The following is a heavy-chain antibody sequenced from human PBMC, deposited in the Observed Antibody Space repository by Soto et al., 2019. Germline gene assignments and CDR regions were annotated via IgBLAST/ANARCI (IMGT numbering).Heavy chain of an antibody. Sequence: EVQLVESGGSVIRPGGSLRLSCAASGFAFQNHGMAWVRQVPEKGLEWVAGISGSGVNAGYADSVKGRFTISRDNGDNSLYLEINNLGVEDTALYHCARKPHWQYWYFDLWGRGTLVTVSS. V-gene: IGHV3-20*01. J-gene: IGHJ2*01. CDR3: ARKPHWQYWYFDL. D-gene: IGHD1-1*01. CDR2: ISGSGVNA. CDR1: GFAFQNHG.